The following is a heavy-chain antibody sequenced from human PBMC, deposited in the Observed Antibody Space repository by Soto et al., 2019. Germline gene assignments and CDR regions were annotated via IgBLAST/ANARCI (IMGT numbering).Heavy chain of an antibody. J-gene: IGHJ5*02. CDR2: ISAYNGNT. D-gene: IGHD2-15*01. Sequence: GASVKVSCKASGYTFTSYGISWVRQAPGQGLEWMGWISAYNGNTNYAQKLQGRVTMTTDTSTSTAYMELRSLRSDDTAVYYCARDIVVVVAANHNWFDPWGQGTLVTVSS. CDR1: GYTFTSYG. V-gene: IGHV1-18*01. CDR3: ARDIVVVVAANHNWFDP.